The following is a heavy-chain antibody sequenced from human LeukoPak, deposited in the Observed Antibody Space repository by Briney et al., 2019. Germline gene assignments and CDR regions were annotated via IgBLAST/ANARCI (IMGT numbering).Heavy chain of an antibody. CDR3: AKEEGYSSGWYPGYYFYY. CDR2: ISGSGGST. D-gene: IGHD6-19*01. V-gene: IGHV3-23*01. J-gene: IGHJ4*02. CDR1: GFTFDDYG. Sequence: PGGSLRLSCAASGFTFDDYGMSWVRQAPGKGLEWVSAISGSGGSTYYADSVKGRFTISRDNSKNTLYLQMNSLRAEDTAVYYCAKEEGYSSGWYPGYYFYYWGQGTLVTVSS.